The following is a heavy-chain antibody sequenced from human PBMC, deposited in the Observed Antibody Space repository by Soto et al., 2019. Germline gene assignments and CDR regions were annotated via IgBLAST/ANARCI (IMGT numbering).Heavy chain of an antibody. CDR3: ARDIYGSGSYYIFN. CDR1: GFTVSSNY. CDR2: IYSGGST. V-gene: IGHV3-66*01. D-gene: IGHD3-10*01. J-gene: IGHJ4*02. Sequence: GGSLRLSCAASGFTVSSNYMSWVRQAPGKGLEWVSVIYSGGSTYYADSVKGRFTISRDNSKNTLYLQMNSLRAEDTAVYYCARDIYGSGSYYIFNWGQGTLVTVSS.